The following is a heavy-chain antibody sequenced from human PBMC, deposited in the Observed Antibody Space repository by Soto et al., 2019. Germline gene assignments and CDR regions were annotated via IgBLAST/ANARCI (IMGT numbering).Heavy chain of an antibody. J-gene: IGHJ4*02. CDR2: IKSKANNDAT. V-gene: IGHV3-73*02. Sequence: EVQPVASGGGLVQPGGSLKLSCAASGFTLSGATMHWVRQASGTGLEWVGHIKSKANNDATAYGASVKGRFTVSRDDSNNTTYLQMNILNTEDTFVYFFITGGPKYFNYWGQG. CDR3: ITGGPKYFNY. CDR1: GFTLSGAT. D-gene: IGHD1-1*01.